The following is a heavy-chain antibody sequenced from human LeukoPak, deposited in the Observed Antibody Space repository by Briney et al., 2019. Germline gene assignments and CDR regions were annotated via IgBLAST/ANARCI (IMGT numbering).Heavy chain of an antibody. D-gene: IGHD6-19*01. CDR3: ARRGIAVAGIDY. CDR2: IYYSGST. CDR1: GGSISSSSYY. Sequence: SETLSLTCTVSGGSISSSSYYWGWIRQPPGKGLEWIASIYYSGSTYYNPSLKSRITISVDTSKNQFSLKLNSVTAADTAVYYCARRGIAVAGIDYWGQGTLVTVSS. J-gene: IGHJ4*02. V-gene: IGHV4-39*01.